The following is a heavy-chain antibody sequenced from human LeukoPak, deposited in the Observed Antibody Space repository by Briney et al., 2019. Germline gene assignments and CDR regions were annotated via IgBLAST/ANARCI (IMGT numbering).Heavy chain of an antibody. V-gene: IGHV3-72*01. D-gene: IGHD6-19*01. J-gene: IGHJ4*02. Sequence: PRGSLRLSCAASGFTLSDHYMDWVRQAPGKGLEWVGRTRNKANSYTTEHAASVKGRFTISRDDSKNSLHLQMNSLRTEDTAVYYCARDKGRDDGYSSGWYAGLAYYFDYWGQGTLVTVSS. CDR1: GFTLSDHY. CDR2: TRNKANSYTT. CDR3: ARDKGRDDGYSSGWYAGLAYYFDY.